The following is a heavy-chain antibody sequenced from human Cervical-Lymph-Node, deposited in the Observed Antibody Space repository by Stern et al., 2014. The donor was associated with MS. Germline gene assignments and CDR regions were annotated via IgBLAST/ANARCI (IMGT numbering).Heavy chain of an antibody. D-gene: IGHD1-26*01. V-gene: IGHV1-69*01. CDR3: ARGELKEGLVRGMDV. CDR2: IIPIFGTA. CDR1: GGTFSSYA. Sequence: QVQLVQSGAEVKKPGSSVKVSCKASGGTFSSYAISWVRQAPGQGLEWMGGIIPIFGTANYSQKLKGRVTISADASPSTAYMELSSLRSEDTAVYYCARGELKEGLVRGMDVWGQGTTVTVSS. J-gene: IGHJ6*02.